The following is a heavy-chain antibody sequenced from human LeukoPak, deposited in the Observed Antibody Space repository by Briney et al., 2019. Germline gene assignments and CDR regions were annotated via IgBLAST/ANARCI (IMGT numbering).Heavy chain of an antibody. CDR3: ASYDSSGYYVPDAFDI. CDR1: GGSISSYY. J-gene: IGHJ3*02. Sequence: SETLSLTCTVSGGSISSYYWSWIRQPPGKGLEWIGYIYYSGSTNYNASLKSRVTISVDTSKNQFSLKLSSVTAADTAVYYCASYDSSGYYVPDAFDIWGRGTMVTVSS. V-gene: IGHV4-59*01. CDR2: IYYSGST. D-gene: IGHD3-22*01.